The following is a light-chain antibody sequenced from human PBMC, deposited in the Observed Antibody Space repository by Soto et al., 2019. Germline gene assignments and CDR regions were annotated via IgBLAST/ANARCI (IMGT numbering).Light chain of an antibody. CDR1: SSDVGKYNL. Sequence: QSALTQPASVSGSPGQSITISCTGTSSDVGKYNLVSWYQHHPGKAPKLIIYEDTKRPSGVSNRFSGSKSGNAASLTISGLQAEDEGAYFCCSYAGSSTLVFGGGTQLTVL. CDR3: CSYAGSSTLV. V-gene: IGLV2-23*01. CDR2: EDT. J-gene: IGLJ3*02.